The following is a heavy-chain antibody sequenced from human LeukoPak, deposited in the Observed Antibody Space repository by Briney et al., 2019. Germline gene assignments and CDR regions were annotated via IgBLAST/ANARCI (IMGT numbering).Heavy chain of an antibody. CDR1: GFTVSSNY. CDR3: ARGPIQDSGNYYVGDY. Sequence: PGGSLRLSCVASGFTVSSNYMSWVRQAPGKGLEWVSVIYSGGSTYYADSVKGRFTISRDNSKNTLYLQMNSLRAEDTAVYYCARGPIQDSGNYYVGDYWGQGTLVTVSS. V-gene: IGHV3-66*01. J-gene: IGHJ4*02. D-gene: IGHD1-26*01. CDR2: IYSGGST.